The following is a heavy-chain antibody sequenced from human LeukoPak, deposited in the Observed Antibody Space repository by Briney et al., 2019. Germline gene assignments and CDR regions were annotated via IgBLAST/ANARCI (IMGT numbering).Heavy chain of an antibody. V-gene: IGHV4-59*01. Sequence: SETLSLTCTVSGGSISTYYWSWIRQPPGKGLEWMGYIYYSGSTNYNPSLKSRVTISVDTSKNLFSLKLSSVTAADTAIYYCASASGGYYNNWFDPWGQGTLVTVSS. D-gene: IGHD3-22*01. CDR3: ASASGGYYNNWFDP. CDR1: GGSISTYY. J-gene: IGHJ5*02. CDR2: IYYSGST.